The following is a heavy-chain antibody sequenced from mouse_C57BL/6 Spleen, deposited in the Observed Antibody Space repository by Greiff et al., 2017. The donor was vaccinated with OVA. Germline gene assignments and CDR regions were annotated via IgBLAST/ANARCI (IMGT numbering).Heavy chain of an antibody. CDR1: GYTFTSYW. CDR3: ARSRNYYGSSGYFDY. Sequence: QVQLQQPGAELVKPGASVKLSCKASGYTFTSYWMHWVKQRPGQGLEWIGMIHPNSGSTNYNEKFKSKATLTVDKSSSTAYMQLSSLTSEDSAVYYCARSRNYYGSSGYFDYWGQGTTLTVSS. CDR2: IHPNSGST. J-gene: IGHJ2*01. V-gene: IGHV1-64*01. D-gene: IGHD1-1*01.